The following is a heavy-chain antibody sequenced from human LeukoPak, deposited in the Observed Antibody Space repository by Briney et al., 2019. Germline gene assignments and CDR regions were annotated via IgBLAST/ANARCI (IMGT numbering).Heavy chain of an antibody. CDR3: ARHRVAAGEFGY. CDR2: IDPSGGSK. CDR1: GYTFTSYY. V-gene: IGHV1-46*01. J-gene: IGHJ4*02. D-gene: IGHD6-25*01. Sequence: ASVKVSCKTSGYTFTSYYMHWVRQAPGQGLEWMGIIDPSGGSKSYAQKFQGRVTMTRDTSTSTFYMELSSLRSEDTAVYYCARHRVAAGEFGYWGQGTLVTVSS.